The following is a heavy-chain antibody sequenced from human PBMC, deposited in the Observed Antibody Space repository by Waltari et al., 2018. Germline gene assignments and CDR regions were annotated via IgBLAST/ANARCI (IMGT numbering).Heavy chain of an antibody. Sequence: QLQLQESGPGLVKPSETLSLTCTVSGGSISSSTLFWGWIRQPLGKGLEWIGSIYDSGTTYYNPSLKMRVTISVDTSKNQFSLKVNSVTAADTAVYYCATHPPSQLGVVLNWFDPWGQGILVTVSS. V-gene: IGHV4-39*01. CDR2: IYDSGTT. CDR3: ATHPPSQLGVVLNWFDP. CDR1: GGSISSSTLF. J-gene: IGHJ5*02. D-gene: IGHD3-16*01.